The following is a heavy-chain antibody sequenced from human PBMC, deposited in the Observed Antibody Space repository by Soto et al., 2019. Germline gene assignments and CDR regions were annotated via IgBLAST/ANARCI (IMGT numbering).Heavy chain of an antibody. CDR1: GGSISSGGYY. D-gene: IGHD4-17*01. CDR3: ARDRYGDYSPYYYGMDV. V-gene: IGHV4-31*03. J-gene: IGHJ6*02. CDR2: IYYSGST. Sequence: QVQLQESGPGLVKPSQTLSLTCTVSGGSISSGGYYWSWIRQHPGKGLEWIGYIYYSGSTNYNPSLKSRVTISVDTSKNQFSLKLSSVTAADTAVYYCARDRYGDYSPYYYGMDVWGQGTTVTVSS.